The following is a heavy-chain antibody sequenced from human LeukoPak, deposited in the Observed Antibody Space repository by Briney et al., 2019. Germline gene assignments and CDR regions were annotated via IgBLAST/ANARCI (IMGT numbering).Heavy chain of an antibody. CDR3: ARDLRYYYGSGSYEYYYYGMDV. J-gene: IGHJ6*02. CDR2: SYYTSKWYN. CDR1: GDSVSSNSAA. Sequence: SQTLSLTCAISGDSVSSNSAAWNWIRQSPSRGLEWLGRSYYTSKWYNDYAVSVKSRITINPDTSKNQFSLQLNSVTPEDTAVYYCARDLRYYYGSGSYEYYYYGMDVWGQGTTVTVSS. D-gene: IGHD3-10*01. V-gene: IGHV6-1*01.